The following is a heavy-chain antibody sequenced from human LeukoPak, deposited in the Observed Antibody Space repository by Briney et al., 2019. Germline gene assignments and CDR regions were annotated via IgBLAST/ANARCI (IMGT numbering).Heavy chain of an antibody. CDR2: ISYAGTNK. J-gene: IGHJ4*02. V-gene: IGHV3-30-3*01. CDR1: GFTLTNYA. CDR3: ARGGYYYDTTGSPGDY. D-gene: IGHD3-22*01. Sequence: GGSLRLSCVVSGFTLTNYALHWVRQAPGKGLEWVAVISYAGTNKYYADSVKGRFTISRDISKNTVYLHMDSLRDEDTAVYFCARGGYYYDTTGSPGDYWGQGTLVIVSS.